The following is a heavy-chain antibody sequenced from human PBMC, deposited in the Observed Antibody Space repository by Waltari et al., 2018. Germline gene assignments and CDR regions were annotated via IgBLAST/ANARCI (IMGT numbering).Heavy chain of an antibody. V-gene: IGHV3-23*04. CDR2: IGGTGATT. Sequence: EVQLVESGGGLVSPGGSLRLSCAASGFTFSDYAMSWVRQAPGKGLEGVSTIGGTGATTQHAESAKGRFTIARDNSKNTLYLQMNSLRAEDTAMFHCAKANSNSCALRLSMKPFDPWGQGTLVTVSS. CDR3: AKANSNSCALRLSMKPFDP. D-gene: IGHD2-2*01. J-gene: IGHJ5*02. CDR1: GFTFSDYA.